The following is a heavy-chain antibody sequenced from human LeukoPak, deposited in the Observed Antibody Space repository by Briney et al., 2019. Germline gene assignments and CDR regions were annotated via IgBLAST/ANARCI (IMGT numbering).Heavy chain of an antibody. CDR2: IYTSGST. J-gene: IGHJ4*02. CDR1: GYSISSGYY. V-gene: IGHV4-38-2*02. Sequence: PSETLSLTCTVSGYSISSGYYWGWIRQPAGKGLEWIGRIYTSGSTNYNPSLKSRVTMSVDTSKNQFSLKLSSVTAADTAVYYCAREVVVAATYDYWGQGTLVTVSS. D-gene: IGHD2-15*01. CDR3: AREVVVAATYDY.